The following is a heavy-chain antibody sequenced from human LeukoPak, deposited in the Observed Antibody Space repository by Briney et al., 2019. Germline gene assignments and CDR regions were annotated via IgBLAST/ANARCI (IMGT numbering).Heavy chain of an antibody. J-gene: IGHJ2*01. CDR2: VKQDGSDK. Sequence: SGGSLRLSCAASGFTFSGYWMSWVRQAPGKGLEWVASVKQDGSDKYYVDSVKGRFTISRDNAKNSLYVQMNSLRAEDTAVHYCARARGSGRSWYFDRWGRGTVVTVSS. CDR1: GFTFSGYW. D-gene: IGHD3-3*01. V-gene: IGHV3-7*04. CDR3: ARARGSGRSWYFDR.